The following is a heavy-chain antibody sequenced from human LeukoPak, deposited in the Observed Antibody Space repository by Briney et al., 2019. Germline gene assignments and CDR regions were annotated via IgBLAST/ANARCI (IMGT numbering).Heavy chain of an antibody. J-gene: IGHJ4*02. CDR3: ARSTDSSGYYDLWDY. CDR1: GYSLTSYW. V-gene: IGHV5-51*01. CDR2: IYPGDSDT. D-gene: IGHD3-22*01. Sequence: GESLKISCKGSGYSLTSYWIGWVRQMRGKGLEWMGIIYPGDSDTRYSPSFQGQVTISADNSISTAYLQWSSLKASDTAMYYCARSTDSSGYYDLWDYWGQGTLVTVSS.